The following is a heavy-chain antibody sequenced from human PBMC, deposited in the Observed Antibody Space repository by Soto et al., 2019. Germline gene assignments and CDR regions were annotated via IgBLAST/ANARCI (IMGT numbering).Heavy chain of an antibody. CDR3: AKDYGDCSGGSCFPLYAFDI. J-gene: IGHJ3*02. CDR1: GFTFDDYA. CDR2: ISWNSGSI. V-gene: IGHV3-9*01. D-gene: IGHD2-15*01. Sequence: EVQLVESGGGLVQPGRSLRLSCAASGFTFDDYAMHWVRQAPGKGLEWVSGISWNSGSIGYADSVKGRFTISRDNAKNSLYLQMNSLRAEETALYYCAKDYGDCSGGSCFPLYAFDIWGQGTMVTVSS.